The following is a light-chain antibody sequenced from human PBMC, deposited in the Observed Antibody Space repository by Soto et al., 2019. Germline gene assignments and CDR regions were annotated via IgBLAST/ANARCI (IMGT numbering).Light chain of an antibody. CDR2: EVT. CDR3: GSHAGNSNVA. Sequence: QSVLTQPPSASGSPGQSVTISCTGTSTDVGAYNYVSWYQQHPGKAPKLMIYEVTKRPSGVPDRFSGSKSGNTASLTVSGLQAEDEADYYCGSHAGNSNVAFGGGTKLTVL. CDR1: STDVGAYNY. J-gene: IGLJ3*02. V-gene: IGLV2-8*01.